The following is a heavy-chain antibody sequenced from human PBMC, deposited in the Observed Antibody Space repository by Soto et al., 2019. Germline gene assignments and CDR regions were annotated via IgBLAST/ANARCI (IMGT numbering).Heavy chain of an antibody. V-gene: IGHV4-59*01. CDR2: IYYSGST. CDR1: GGSISSYY. D-gene: IGHD6-6*01. J-gene: IGHJ6*02. CDR3: ARVDSCSTRGSPRYYYYYGMDV. Sequence: SETLSLTCTVSGGSISSYYWSWIRQPPGKGLEWIGYIYYSGSTNYNPSLKSRVTIAVDTSKNQFSLKLSSVTAADTAVYYCARVDSCSTRGSPRYYYYYGMDVWGQGTTVTVSS.